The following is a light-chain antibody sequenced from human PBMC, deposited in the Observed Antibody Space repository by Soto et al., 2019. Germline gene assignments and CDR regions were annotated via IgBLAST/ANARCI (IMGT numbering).Light chain of an antibody. CDR3: ALYMGSGIWV. J-gene: IGLJ3*02. CDR1: SGSVSTNYY. V-gene: IGLV8-61*01. CDR2: SSN. Sequence: QNVVTQEPSFSVSPGGTVTLTCGLSSGSVSTNYYPSWYQQTPGQAPRTLMHSSNTRSSGVPDRFSGSILGNKAALTITGAQAEDEADYYCALYMGSGIWVFGGGTKLTVL.